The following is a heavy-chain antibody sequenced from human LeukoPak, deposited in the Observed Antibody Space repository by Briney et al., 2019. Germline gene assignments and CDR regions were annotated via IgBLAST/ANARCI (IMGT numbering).Heavy chain of an antibody. J-gene: IGHJ4*02. CDR2: IYSGGST. Sequence: GGSLRLSCAASGFTVSSNYMSWVRQAPGRGLEWVSVIYSGGSTYYADSVKGRSTISRDNSKNTLFLQMNSLRAGDTAVYYCARGTVTMVDYWGQGTLVTVSS. D-gene: IGHD3-10*01. V-gene: IGHV3-66*01. CDR3: ARGTVTMVDY. CDR1: GFTVSSNY.